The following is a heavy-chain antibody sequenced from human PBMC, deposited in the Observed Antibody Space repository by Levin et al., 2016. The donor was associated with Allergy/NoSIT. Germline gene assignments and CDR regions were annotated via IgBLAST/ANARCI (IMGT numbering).Heavy chain of an antibody. CDR2: ISSSGSTI. CDR3: AISSGLGYFDSGGHISRSGY. J-gene: IGHJ4*02. V-gene: IGHV3-48*03. D-gene: IGHD3-22*01. Sequence: WIRQPPGKGLEWVSYISSSGSTISYADSVKGRFTISRDNAKNSLYLQMNSLRAEDTAVYYCAISSGLGYFDSGGHISRSGYWGQGTLVTVSS.